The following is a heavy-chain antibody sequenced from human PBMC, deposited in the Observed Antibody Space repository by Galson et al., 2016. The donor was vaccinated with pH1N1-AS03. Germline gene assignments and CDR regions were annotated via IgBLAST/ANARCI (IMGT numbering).Heavy chain of an antibody. D-gene: IGHD3-10*01. Sequence: SLRLSCAASGFTFSNYAMGWVRQAPGKGLEWVSALSNSAASTYYADSAKGRFTISRDNSKNTLYLQMNSLRAEDTAVYYCARSTSGRLCDDWGQGTLVTVSS. V-gene: IGHV3-23*01. CDR2: LSNSAAST. J-gene: IGHJ4*02. CDR1: GFTFSNYA. CDR3: ARSTSGRLCDD.